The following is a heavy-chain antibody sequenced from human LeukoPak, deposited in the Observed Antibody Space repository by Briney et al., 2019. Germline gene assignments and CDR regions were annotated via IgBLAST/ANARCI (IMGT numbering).Heavy chain of an antibody. V-gene: IGHV1-69*06. D-gene: IGHD4-17*01. CDR1: GGTFSSYA. J-gene: IGHJ4*02. CDR2: IIPIFGTA. CDR3: ASGDYFNDY. Sequence: SVQVSSKASGGTFSSYAISWVRPAPGQGLEWMGGIIPIFGTANYAQKFQGRVTITADKSTSTAYMELSSLRSEDTAVYYCASGDYFNDYWGQGTLVTVS.